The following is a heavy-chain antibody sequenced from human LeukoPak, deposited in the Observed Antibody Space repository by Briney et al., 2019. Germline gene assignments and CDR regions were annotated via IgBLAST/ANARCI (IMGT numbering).Heavy chain of an antibody. V-gene: IGHV4-39*01. CDR3: ARLSGGNPGNF. CDR1: GDSVTSSSYH. Sequence: SETLSLTCSVSGDSVTSSSYHWGWIRQPPGEGLEWIGTVYYSGNTYYNPSLKSRLTLSIDASKNQFSLRLSTVTVTDTAIYYCARLSGGNPGNFWGQGTLVTVSS. CDR2: VYYSGNT. D-gene: IGHD3-10*01. J-gene: IGHJ4*02.